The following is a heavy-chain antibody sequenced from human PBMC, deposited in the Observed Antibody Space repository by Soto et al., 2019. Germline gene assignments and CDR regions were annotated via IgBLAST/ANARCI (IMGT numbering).Heavy chain of an antibody. Sequence: SETLSLTCTVSGYSISSGYYWGWIRQPPGKGLEWIGSIYHSGSTYYNPSLKSRVTISVDTSKNQFSLKLSSVTAADTAVYYCARGPGDYYFDYWGQGTLVTVSS. D-gene: IGHD7-27*01. J-gene: IGHJ4*02. CDR1: GYSISSGYY. V-gene: IGHV4-38-2*02. CDR2: IYHSGST. CDR3: ARGPGDYYFDY.